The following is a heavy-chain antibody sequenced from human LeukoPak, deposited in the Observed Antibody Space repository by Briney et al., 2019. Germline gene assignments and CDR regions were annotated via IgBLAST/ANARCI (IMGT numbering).Heavy chain of an antibody. J-gene: IGHJ6*03. D-gene: IGHD1-26*01. CDR1: GYTFNGYH. V-gene: IGHV1-2*02. CDR3: ARGMEPYYYMDV. CDR2: INPNSGGT. Sequence: ASVQVSCKASGYTFNGYHMHWVRQAPGQGLEWMGWINPNSGGTNYAQKFQGRVTMTRDTSISTAYMELSRLRSDDTAVYYCARGMEPYYYMDVWGKGTTVTVSS.